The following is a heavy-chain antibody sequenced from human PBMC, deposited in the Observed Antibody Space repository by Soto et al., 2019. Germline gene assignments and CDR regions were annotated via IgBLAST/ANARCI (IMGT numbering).Heavy chain of an antibody. J-gene: IGHJ3*01. Sequence: QVQLVQSGAEVKKPGSSVKVSCKASGDAFSTFAITWVRQAPGQGLEWLGGIIPLFGSTKYAQKFQGRVTLTEDESSSTVYMNLSGLKSEYTAVYYCAREGYCSSGSCSFDGFDVWGQGTMVTVSS. D-gene: IGHD2-15*01. CDR1: GDAFSTFA. CDR3: AREGYCSSGSCSFDGFDV. V-gene: IGHV1-69*01. CDR2: IIPLFGST.